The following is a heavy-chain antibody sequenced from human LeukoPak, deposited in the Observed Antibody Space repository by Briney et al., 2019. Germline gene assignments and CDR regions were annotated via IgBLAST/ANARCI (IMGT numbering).Heavy chain of an antibody. V-gene: IGHV3-23*01. J-gene: IGHJ4*02. Sequence: TGGSLRLSCVASGLGLNTNMMSWVRQAPGKGLEWISTITSVGATYYTDSVRGRFTISRDISKNTVYLLMNSLRAEDTAVYYCVKRPEYDAGNYVFEHWGQGTLVTVSS. CDR2: ITSVGAT. D-gene: IGHD3-10*02. CDR1: GLGLNTNM. CDR3: VKRPEYDAGNYVFEH.